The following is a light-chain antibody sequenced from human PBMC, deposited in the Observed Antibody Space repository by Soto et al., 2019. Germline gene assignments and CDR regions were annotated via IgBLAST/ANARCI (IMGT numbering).Light chain of an antibody. V-gene: IGKV3-20*01. CDR1: PSVSSSY. CDR3: QQYGSSPRT. Sequence: EIMLTQSPGTLSLSPGERATLSCRASPSVSSSYLAWYQLKLGQAPRLLIYGASSRATGIPDRFSGSGSGTDFTLTISRLEPEDFAVYYCQQYGSSPRTFGQGTKVENK. CDR2: GAS. J-gene: IGKJ1*01.